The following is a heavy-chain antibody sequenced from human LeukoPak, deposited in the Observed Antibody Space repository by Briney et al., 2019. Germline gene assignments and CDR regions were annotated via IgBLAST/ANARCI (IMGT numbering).Heavy chain of an antibody. D-gene: IGHD3-10*01. Sequence: GGSLRLSCAASGFTFSGYEMNWVRQAPGKGLEWVSYISSSGSTIYYADSVKGRFTISRDNAKNSLYLQMNSLRAEDTAVYYCAFYGSGSYYNSFDYWGQGPLVTVSS. CDR2: ISSSGSTI. CDR3: AFYGSGSYYNSFDY. J-gene: IGHJ4*02. V-gene: IGHV3-48*03. CDR1: GFTFSGYE.